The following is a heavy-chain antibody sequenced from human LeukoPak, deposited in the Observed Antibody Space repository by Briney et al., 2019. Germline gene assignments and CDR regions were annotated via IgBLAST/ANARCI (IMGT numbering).Heavy chain of an antibody. CDR3: ARGNTTDFDY. CDR2: IDYRGST. V-gene: IGHV4-59*01. Sequence: PSETLSLTCTVSNDSISNYYWSWIRQPPGKGLEWIAYIDYRGSTTNNPSLRSRITISVDTSRNQFSLKLRSVTAADTAVYYCARGNTTDFDYWGQGTLVTVSS. D-gene: IGHD1-26*01. CDR1: NDSISNYY. J-gene: IGHJ4*02.